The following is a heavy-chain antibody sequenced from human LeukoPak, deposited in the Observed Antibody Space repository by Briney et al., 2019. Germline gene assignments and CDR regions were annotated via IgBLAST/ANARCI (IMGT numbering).Heavy chain of an antibody. Sequence: SETLSLTCTVSGGSISSSSYYWGWIRQPPGKGLEWIGSIYYSGSTYYNPSLKSRVTISVDTSKNQFSLKLSSVTAADTAVYYCARDRDARYYYYYYMDVWGKGTTVTVSS. CDR3: ARDRDARYYYYYYMDV. CDR2: IYYSGST. D-gene: IGHD6-6*01. CDR1: GGSISSSSYY. V-gene: IGHV4-39*07. J-gene: IGHJ6*03.